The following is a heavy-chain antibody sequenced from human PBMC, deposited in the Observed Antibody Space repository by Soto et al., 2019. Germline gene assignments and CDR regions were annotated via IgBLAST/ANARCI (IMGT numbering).Heavy chain of an antibody. D-gene: IGHD6-13*01. V-gene: IGHV1-3*01. CDR3: ASHVGPLDGSSWPTTFDY. CDR2: INAGNGNT. Sequence: GASVKVSCKASGYTFTSYAMHWVRQAPGQRLEWMEWINAGNGNTKYSQKFQGRVTLTRDTSASTAYMELSSLRSEDTAVYYCASHVGPLDGSSWPTTFDYWGQGTLLTFPQ. CDR1: GYTFTSYA. J-gene: IGHJ4*02.